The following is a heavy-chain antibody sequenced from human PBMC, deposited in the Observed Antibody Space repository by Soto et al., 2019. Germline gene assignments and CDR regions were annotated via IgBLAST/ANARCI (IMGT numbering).Heavy chain of an antibody. J-gene: IGHJ4*02. V-gene: IGHV3-23*01. Sequence: GGSLRLSCAASGFTFSSYAMSWVRQAPGKGLEWVSAISGSGGSTYYADSVKGRFTISRDNSKNTLYLQMNSLRAEDTAVYYCAKSASVMITFGGGDYFDYWGQGTLVTVSS. D-gene: IGHD3-16*01. CDR2: ISGSGGST. CDR1: GFTFSSYA. CDR3: AKSASVMITFGGGDYFDY.